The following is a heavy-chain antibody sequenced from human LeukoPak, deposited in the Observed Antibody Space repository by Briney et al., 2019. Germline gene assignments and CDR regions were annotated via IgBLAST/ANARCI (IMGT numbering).Heavy chain of an antibody. CDR2: IKQDGSEK. V-gene: IGHV3-7*01. CDR1: GFTFSSYW. CDR3: ARGDVLRYFDWLLYPFDY. J-gene: IGHJ4*02. Sequence: PGGSLRLSCAASGFTFSSYWMSWVRQAPGKGLEWVANIKQDGSEKYYVDSVKGRFTISRDNAKNSLYLQMNSLRAEDTAVYYCARGDVLRYFDWLLYPFDYWGQGTLVTVSS. D-gene: IGHD3-9*01.